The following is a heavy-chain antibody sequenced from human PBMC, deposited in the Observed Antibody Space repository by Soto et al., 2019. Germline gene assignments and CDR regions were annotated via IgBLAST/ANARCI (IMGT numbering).Heavy chain of an antibody. CDR3: AHSPNAVSRTGYPPPYYFDY. J-gene: IGHJ4*02. D-gene: IGHD3-9*01. CDR2: IYWNDDK. V-gene: IGHV2-5*01. Sequence: QITLKESGPTLVKPTQTLTLTCTFSGFSLSTSGVGVGWIRQPPGKALEWLALIYWNDDKRYSPSLKSRLTITKDTSKNQVVLTMTNMDPVDTATYYCAHSPNAVSRTGYPPPYYFDYWGQGTLVTVSS. CDR1: GFSLSTSGVG.